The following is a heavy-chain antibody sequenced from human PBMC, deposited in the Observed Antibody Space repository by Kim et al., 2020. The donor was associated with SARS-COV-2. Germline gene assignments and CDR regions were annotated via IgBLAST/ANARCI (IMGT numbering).Heavy chain of an antibody. CDR3: AKDSALEPDRVATIDY. J-gene: IGHJ4*02. D-gene: IGHD5-12*01. CDR1: GFTFSSYG. CDR2: IWYDGSNK. Sequence: GGSLRLSCAASGFTFSSYGMHWVRQAPGKGLEWVAVIWYDGSNKYYADSVKGRFTISRDNSKNTLYLQMNSLRAEDTAVYYCAKDSALEPDRVATIDYWGQGTPVTVSS. V-gene: IGHV3-33*06.